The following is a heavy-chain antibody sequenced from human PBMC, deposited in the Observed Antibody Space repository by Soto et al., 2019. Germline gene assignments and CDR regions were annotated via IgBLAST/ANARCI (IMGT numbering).Heavy chain of an antibody. CDR3: ARLHGYSSGWYDY. D-gene: IGHD6-19*01. CDR1: GYTFSSNG. Sequence: QVQLVQSGAEVKKPGASVKVSCKASGYTFSSNGVSWVRQAPGQGLEWMGWISTFNGNAHYAQKFQGRVTMTTDTSTNTAYMELTSLSSDDTAVYYCARLHGYSSGWYDYLGQGTLVTVSS. V-gene: IGHV1-18*04. CDR2: ISTFNGNA. J-gene: IGHJ4*02.